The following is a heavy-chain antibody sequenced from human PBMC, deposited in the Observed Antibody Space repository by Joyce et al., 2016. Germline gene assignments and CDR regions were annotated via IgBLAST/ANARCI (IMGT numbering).Heavy chain of an antibody. CDR3: ARARRGIILARGEMGEYLQH. CDR2: VNDRGRI. D-gene: IGHD3-10*01. V-gene: IGHV4-34*01. J-gene: IGHJ1*01. Sequence: QGQLQEWGAGLLQPSANLSLTCDVYGGSLCGYYWSWLRQAPGMGLEWIGEVNDRGRINYNPSLKSRATTSMDTSKNQFSLRLTTVTAADTAVYFCARARRGIILARGEMGEYLQHWSRGTVVIVSS. CDR1: GGSLCGYY.